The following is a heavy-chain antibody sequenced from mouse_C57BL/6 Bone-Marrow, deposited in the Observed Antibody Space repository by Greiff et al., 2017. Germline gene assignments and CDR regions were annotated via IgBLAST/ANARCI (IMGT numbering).Heavy chain of an antibody. CDR3: ARARTRGWFAY. CDR2: INPTSGST. Sequence: VQLQQPGAELVKPGASVKLSCKASGYTFTSYWMPWVKQTPGQGLEWIGMINPTSGSTNYNEKFKSKATLTGDKSYSTAYMQLSSLTSEDSAVYYCARARTRGWFAYWGQGTLVTVSA. CDR1: GYTFTSYW. J-gene: IGHJ3*01. V-gene: IGHV1-64*01.